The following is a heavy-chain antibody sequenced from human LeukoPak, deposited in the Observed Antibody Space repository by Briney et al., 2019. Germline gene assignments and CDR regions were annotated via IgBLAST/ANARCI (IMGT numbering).Heavy chain of an antibody. D-gene: IGHD3-22*01. Sequence: GASVKVSCKASGGTFSSYAISWVRQAPGQGLEWMGGIIPIFGTANYAQKFQGRVTITTDESTSTAYMELSSLRSEDTAVYYCASGGIEDSSGYFDYWGQGTLVTVSS. V-gene: IGHV1-69*05. CDR2: IIPIFGTA. J-gene: IGHJ4*02. CDR3: ASGGIEDSSGYFDY. CDR1: GGTFSSYA.